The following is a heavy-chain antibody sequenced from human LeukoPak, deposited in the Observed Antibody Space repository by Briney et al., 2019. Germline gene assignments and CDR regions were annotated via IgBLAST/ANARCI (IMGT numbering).Heavy chain of an antibody. D-gene: IGHD3-22*01. CDR3: ARGPVGYDSSGVFDF. CDR2: IYSSGYT. CDR1: GGSISSSSFY. V-gene: IGHV4-39*01. Sequence: SETLSFTCTVSGGSISSSSFYWGWIRQPPGKGLEWIGTIYSSGYTYYSLSLKSRVSMSVETSKNQFSLKLNSVTATDTALYFCARGPVGYDSSGVFDFWGQGTLVTVSS. J-gene: IGHJ4*02.